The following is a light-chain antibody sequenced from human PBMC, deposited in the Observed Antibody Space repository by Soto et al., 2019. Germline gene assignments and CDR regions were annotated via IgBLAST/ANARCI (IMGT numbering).Light chain of an antibody. Sequence: DIQMTQSPSSLSAFVGNRVSISCRASQGITNQLAWYQQKPGKAPKVLIYAASTLQPGVPSRFSGSGSGTDFTLSINSLQPDDFATYYCQNYDSAPITFGQGTRLEIK. CDR2: AAS. V-gene: IGKV1-27*01. CDR1: QGITNQ. CDR3: QNYDSAPIT. J-gene: IGKJ5*01.